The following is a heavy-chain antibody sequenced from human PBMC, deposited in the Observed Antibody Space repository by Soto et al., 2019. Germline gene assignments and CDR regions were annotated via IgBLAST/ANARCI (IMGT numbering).Heavy chain of an antibody. V-gene: IGHV3-33*01. CDR2: IWSDGSKN. J-gene: IGHJ4*02. D-gene: IGHD3-10*01. Sequence: QVQLVESGGGVVQPGGSLRLPCVASGFTFSNYGMHWVRQAPGKGLEWVAVIWSDGSKNYYADSVKGRFTISRDNSKDTLYLKMNSLRADDTAMYYCARDHAYGSWGADYWGQGTLVTVSS. CDR1: GFTFSNYG. CDR3: ARDHAYGSWGADY.